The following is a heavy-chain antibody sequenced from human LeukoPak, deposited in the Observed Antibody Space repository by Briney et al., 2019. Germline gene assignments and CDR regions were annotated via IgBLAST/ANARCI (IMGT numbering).Heavy chain of an antibody. CDR1: GFTFSSYE. CDR2: ISSSGSTI. CDR3: TREKEGYNFGLDYYYYYMDV. J-gene: IGHJ6*03. D-gene: IGHD5-18*01. V-gene: IGHV3-48*03. Sequence: GGSLSLSCAASGFTFSSYEMNWVRQAPGKGLEGVSYISSSGSTIYYADSVKGRFTISRDNAKNSLYLQMNSLETEDTAVYYCTREKEGYNFGLDYYYYYMDVWGKGTTVTVSS.